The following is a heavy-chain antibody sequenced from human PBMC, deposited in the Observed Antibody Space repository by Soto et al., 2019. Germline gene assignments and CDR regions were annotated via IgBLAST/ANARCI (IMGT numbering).Heavy chain of an antibody. CDR1: GCSFTTYW. CDR2: IDPGDSST. J-gene: IGHJ6*02. CDR3: ARLEKWYYNYYGLDV. V-gene: IGHV5-10-1*01. D-gene: IGHD1-26*01. Sequence: GEPLKVRCRGSGCSFTTYWISWVRQMPGKGLEWMGKIDPGDSSTNYSPSFRGHITISVDRSINTAHLQFSSLKAADTAVYYCARLEKWYYNYYGLDVWGQGTMVTVSS.